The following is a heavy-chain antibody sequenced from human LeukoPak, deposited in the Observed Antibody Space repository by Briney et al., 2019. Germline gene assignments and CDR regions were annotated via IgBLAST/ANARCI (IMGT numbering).Heavy chain of an antibody. J-gene: IGHJ6*03. CDR1: GGTLSSYA. CDR3: ASQIRRSNGWYRYYYYMDV. V-gene: IGHV1-69*13. Sequence: GASVKVSCKASGGTLSSYAIGWVRQAPGQGLEWMGGIIPIFGTANYAQKFQGRVTITADESTSTAYMELSSLRSEDTAVYYCASQIRRSNGWYRYYYYMDVWGKGTTVTISS. CDR2: IIPIFGTA. D-gene: IGHD6-19*01.